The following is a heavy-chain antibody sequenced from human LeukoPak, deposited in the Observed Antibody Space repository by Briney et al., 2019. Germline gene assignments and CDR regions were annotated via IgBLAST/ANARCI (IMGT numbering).Heavy chain of an antibody. D-gene: IGHD3-3*01. Sequence: SETLSLTCTVSGGSISSYYWSWIRQPPGKGLEWIGYIYYSGSTNYNPSLKSRVTISVDTSKNQFSLKLSSVTAAGTAVYYCASSYVGDFWSGYLSPFDYWGQGTLVTVSS. CDR3: ASSYVGDFWSGYLSPFDY. J-gene: IGHJ4*02. V-gene: IGHV4-59*01. CDR2: IYYSGST. CDR1: GGSISSYY.